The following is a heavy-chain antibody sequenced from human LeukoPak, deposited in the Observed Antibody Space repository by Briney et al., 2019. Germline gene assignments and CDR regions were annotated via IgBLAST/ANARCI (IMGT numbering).Heavy chain of an antibody. CDR2: IYHSGST. Sequence: TSETLSLTCTVSGDSISSYYWSWIRQPPGKGLEWIGYIYHSGSTNYNPSLKSRVTISADTSKDQFSLKLASVTAADTAVHYCATGYSSTWYYFDYWGQGTLVTVSS. CDR1: GDSISSYY. CDR3: ATGYSSTWYYFDY. V-gene: IGHV4-59*01. J-gene: IGHJ4*02. D-gene: IGHD6-13*01.